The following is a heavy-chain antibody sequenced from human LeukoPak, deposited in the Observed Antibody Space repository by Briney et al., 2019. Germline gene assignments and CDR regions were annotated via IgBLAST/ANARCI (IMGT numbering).Heavy chain of an antibody. V-gene: IGHV1-3*01. Sequence: ASVKVSCKASGYTFTSYAMHWVRQAPGQRLEWMGWINAGNGNTKYSQKFQGRVTITRDTSASTAYMELSSLRSEDTAVYYCARESGGSGSYYTLYFDYWGQGTLVTVSS. D-gene: IGHD3-10*01. CDR1: GYTFTSYA. CDR3: ARESGGSGSYYTLYFDY. CDR2: INAGNGNT. J-gene: IGHJ4*02.